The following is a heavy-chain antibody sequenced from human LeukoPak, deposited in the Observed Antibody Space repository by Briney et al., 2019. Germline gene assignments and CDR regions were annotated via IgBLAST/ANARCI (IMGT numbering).Heavy chain of an antibody. CDR2: ISGSGGGT. D-gene: IGHD1-26*01. CDR3: AKDLGRYRNNYFDY. CDR1: GFSFSGYA. Sequence: GGSLRVSCAASGFSFSGYAMRWVRQAPEKGLEWVWSISGSGGGTYYAHSVRGRFTISREDSKNTLYLQMNSLRAEDTAVYYCAKDLGRYRNNYFDYWGQGTLVTVSS. J-gene: IGHJ4*02. V-gene: IGHV3-23*01.